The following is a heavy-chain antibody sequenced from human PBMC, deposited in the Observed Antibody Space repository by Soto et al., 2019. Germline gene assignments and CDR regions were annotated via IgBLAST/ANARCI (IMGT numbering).Heavy chain of an antibody. CDR1: GLTFSNYA. CDR2: ISYDGTNR. J-gene: IGHJ4*02. Sequence: QVLLVESGGGVVQPGRSLRLSCAASGLTFSNYAMHWVRQAPGKGLEWVAFISYDGTNRCYPDSVKGRFTISRDNSKNALYLQMNSLTTEDAAVYYCARESSSTVTTGGGGAAKDYWGQGPLVTVSS. V-gene: IGHV3-30-3*01. CDR3: ARESSSTVTTGGGGAAKDY. D-gene: IGHD4-17*01.